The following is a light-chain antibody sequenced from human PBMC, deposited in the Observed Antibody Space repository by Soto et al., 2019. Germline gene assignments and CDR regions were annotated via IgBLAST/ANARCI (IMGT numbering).Light chain of an antibody. CDR1: QSVRSNY. V-gene: IGKV3-20*01. J-gene: IGKJ2*01. Sequence: ETVLTQSPGTVSLYPGERATLSCTTSQSVRSNYLAWYQQKTGQAPRLVVYGVFNRATGIPDRFSGSGSGTDFTLTISGLEPEDSAVYYCQHYDCSRRTFGQGTKLEI. CDR3: QHYDCSRRT. CDR2: GVF.